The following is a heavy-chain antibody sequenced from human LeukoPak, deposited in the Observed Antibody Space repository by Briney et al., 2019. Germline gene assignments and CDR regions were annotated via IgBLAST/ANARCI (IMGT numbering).Heavy chain of an antibody. V-gene: IGHV1-2*02. CDR3: AREAVGMATTLGDYYYYYMDV. Sequence: WASVKVSCKASGYTFTGYYMHWVRQAPGQGLEWMGWINPNSGGTNYAQKFQGRVTMTRDTSISTAYMELSRLRSDDTAVYYCAREAVGMATTLGDYYYYYMDVWGKGTTVTISS. CDR1: GYTFTGYY. D-gene: IGHD5-24*01. CDR2: INPNSGGT. J-gene: IGHJ6*03.